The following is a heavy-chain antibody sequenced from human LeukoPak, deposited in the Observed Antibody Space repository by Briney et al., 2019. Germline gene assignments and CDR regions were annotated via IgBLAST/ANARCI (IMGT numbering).Heavy chain of an antibody. D-gene: IGHD5-18*01. CDR2: IWYDGSIK. V-gene: IGHV3-33*08. CDR1: GITFRSYG. J-gene: IGHJ6*02. Sequence: GRSLRLSCAASGITFRSYGMHWVRQAPGKGLEWVAVIWYDGSIKYYADSVKGRFTVSRDNSKNTVYLEVNSLRAEDTAVYNCARDSGYSSGSYGMDVWGQGTTVTVSS. CDR3: ARDSGYSSGSYGMDV.